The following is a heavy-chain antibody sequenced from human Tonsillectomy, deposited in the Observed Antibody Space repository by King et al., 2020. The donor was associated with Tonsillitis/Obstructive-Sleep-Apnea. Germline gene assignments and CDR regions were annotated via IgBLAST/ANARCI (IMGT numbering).Heavy chain of an antibody. V-gene: IGHV3-9*01. Sequence: VQLVESGGDLVQPGRSLRLSCAASGFTFDDYAMHWVRQAPGKGLEWVSGISWNSGSIGYADSVKGRFTISRDNAKNSLYLHMNSLRAEDTALYYCAKDRSWEWDLYLEHWGQGTLVTVSS. CDR1: GFTFDDYA. J-gene: IGHJ1*01. CDR2: ISWNSGSI. CDR3: AKDRSWEWDLYLEH. D-gene: IGHD3-3*01.